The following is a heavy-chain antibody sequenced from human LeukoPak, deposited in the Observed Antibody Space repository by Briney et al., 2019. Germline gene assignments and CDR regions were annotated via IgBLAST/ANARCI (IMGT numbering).Heavy chain of an antibody. D-gene: IGHD5-18*01. CDR1: GYTFTSYG. J-gene: IGHJ4*02. CDR3: ARDSRGYSYDYYFDY. CDR2: ISAYNGNT. Sequence: ASVKVSCKASGYTFTSYGISWVRQAPGQGLEWMGWISAYNGNTNYAQKLQGRVTMTTDTSTSTAYMELRSLRSDDTAVYYCARDSRGYSYDYYFDYWGQGTLVTVSS. V-gene: IGHV1-18*01.